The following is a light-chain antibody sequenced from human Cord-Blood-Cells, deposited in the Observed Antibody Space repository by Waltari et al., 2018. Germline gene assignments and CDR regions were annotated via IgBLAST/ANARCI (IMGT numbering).Light chain of an antibody. J-gene: IGLJ3*02. Sequence: QSVLTQPPSVSGAPGQRVTISCTGSSSNIGAGYDVPWYQPLPGTAPKLLIYGNSNRPSGVPDRFSGSKSGTSTSLAITGLQAEDEADYYCQSYDSSLSGSVFGRGTKLTVL. CDR2: GNS. CDR3: QSYDSSLSGSV. V-gene: IGLV1-40*01. CDR1: SSNIGAGYD.